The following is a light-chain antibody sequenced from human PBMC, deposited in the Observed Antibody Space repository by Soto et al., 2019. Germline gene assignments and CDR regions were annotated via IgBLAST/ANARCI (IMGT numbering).Light chain of an antibody. V-gene: IGKV1-5*01. CDR1: QSISSW. Sequence: DIQMTQSPSTLSANVGDRVTITCRASQSISSWLAWYQQKPGKAPKLLIYDASSFESGVPSRFSGSGSGTEFTLTISSLQPDDFATYYCQQYNSYSTWTFGQGTKVDIK. CDR3: QQYNSYSTWT. J-gene: IGKJ1*01. CDR2: DAS.